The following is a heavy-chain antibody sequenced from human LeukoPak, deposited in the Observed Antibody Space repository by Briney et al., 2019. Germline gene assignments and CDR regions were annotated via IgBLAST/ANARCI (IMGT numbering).Heavy chain of an antibody. J-gene: IGHJ5*02. CDR3: ATYIIRYNSGWYGWLDP. D-gene: IGHD6-19*01. CDR1: GGCISRSNW. CDR2: IYHSGST. Sequence: PSETLSLTCTVSGGCISRSNWWSWVRQPSGKGLEWIGEIYHSGSTNYNPSLKSRVTISVDKSKNHFSLNLTSVTAADTAVYYCATYIIRYNSGWYGWLDPWGQGTLVTVSS. V-gene: IGHV4-4*02.